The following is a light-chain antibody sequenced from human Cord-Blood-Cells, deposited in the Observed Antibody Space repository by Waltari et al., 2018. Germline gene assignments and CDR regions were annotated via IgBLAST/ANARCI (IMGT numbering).Light chain of an antibody. J-gene: IGKJ4*01. CDR3: QQYGSSSLT. CDR2: GVS. V-gene: IGKV3-20*01. CDR1: QSVSSSY. Sequence: EIVLTQSPGTLSLSPGERATLSCRASQSVSSSYLAWYKQKPGQAPRLLIYGVSSRATGIPDRFSGSGSGTDFTLTISRLEPEDFAVYYCQQYGSSSLTFGGGTKVEIK.